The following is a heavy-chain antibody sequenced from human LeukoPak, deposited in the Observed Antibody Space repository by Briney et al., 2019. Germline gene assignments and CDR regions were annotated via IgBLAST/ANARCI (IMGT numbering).Heavy chain of an antibody. V-gene: IGHV3-33*03. CDR1: GFTFSSYG. J-gene: IGHJ4*02. Sequence: GRSLRPSCAASGFTFSSYGMHWVRQAPGKGLEWVAVIWYDGSNKYYADSVKGRFTISRDNAKNTLYLQMNSLRAEDTAVYYCARWSRDGYNIDYWGQGTLVTVSS. CDR2: IWYDGSNK. CDR3: ARWSRDGYNIDY. D-gene: IGHD5-24*01.